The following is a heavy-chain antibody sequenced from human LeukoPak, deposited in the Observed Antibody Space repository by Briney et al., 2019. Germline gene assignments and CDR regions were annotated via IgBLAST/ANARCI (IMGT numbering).Heavy chain of an antibody. CDR2: INPSGGST. J-gene: IGHJ1*01. Sequence: ASVKVSCKASGYTFTSYYMHWVRQAPGQGLEWMGIINPSGGSTSYAQKFQGRVTMTEDTSTDTAYMELSSLRSEDTAVYYCATDNFWSGYYDRRSPRDFQHWGQGTLVTVSS. CDR3: ATDNFWSGYYDRRSPRDFQH. CDR1: GYTFTSYY. D-gene: IGHD3-3*01. V-gene: IGHV1-46*01.